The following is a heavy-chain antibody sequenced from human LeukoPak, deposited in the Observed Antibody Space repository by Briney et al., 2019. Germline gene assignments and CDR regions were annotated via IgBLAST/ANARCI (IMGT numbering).Heavy chain of an antibody. CDR1: GFSFSDYG. Sequence: PGGSLRLSCAASGFSFSDYGMNWVRQPPGKGLEWVAFIRYNGHDKYYADSVKGRFTISRDNSQKTLYLQMNSLRSEDTATYFCAKRATITATGPYYYYHMDAWGKGTTVTVSS. CDR2: IRYNGHDK. CDR3: AKRATITATGPYYYYHMDA. V-gene: IGHV3-30*02. D-gene: IGHD5-24*01. J-gene: IGHJ6*04.